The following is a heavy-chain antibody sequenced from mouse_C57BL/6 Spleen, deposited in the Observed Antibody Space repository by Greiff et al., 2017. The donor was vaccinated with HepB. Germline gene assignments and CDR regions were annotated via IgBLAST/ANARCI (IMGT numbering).Heavy chain of an antibody. D-gene: IGHD2-14*01. CDR2: IDPETGGT. CDR3: TRVQDGVRRGFDY. Sequence: QVHVKQSGAELVRPGASVTLSCKASGYTFTDYEMHWVKQTPVHGLEWIGAIDPETGGTAYNQKFKGKAILTADKSSSTAYMELRSLTSEDSAVYYCTRVQDGVRRGFDYWGQGTTLTVSS. V-gene: IGHV1-15*01. CDR1: GYTFTDYE. J-gene: IGHJ2*01.